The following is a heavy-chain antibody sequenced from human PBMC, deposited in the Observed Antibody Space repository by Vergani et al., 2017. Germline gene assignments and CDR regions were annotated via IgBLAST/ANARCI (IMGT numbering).Heavy chain of an antibody. D-gene: IGHD3-10*01. V-gene: IGHV1-69*01. CDR3: AXESRWYYGSGSYYNDPYYYYYMDV. J-gene: IGHJ6*03. Sequence: QVQLVQSGAEVKKPGSSVKVSCKASGGTFSSYAISWVRQAPGQGLEWMGGIIPIFGTANYAQKFQGRVTITADESTSTAYMGLSSLRSEDTAVYYCAXESRWYYGSGSYYNDPYYYYYMDVWGKGTTVTVSS. CDR2: IIPIFGTA. CDR1: GGTFSSYA.